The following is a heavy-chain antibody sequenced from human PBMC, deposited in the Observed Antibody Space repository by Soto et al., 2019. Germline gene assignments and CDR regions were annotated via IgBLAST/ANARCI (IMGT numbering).Heavy chain of an antibody. CDR2: ISGSGGST. CDR1: GFPFSSYA. Sequence: GGSLRLSCAASGFPFSSYAMSWVRQAPGKGLEWVSAISGSGGSTYYADSVKGRFTISRDNSKNTLYLQMNSLRAEDTAVYYCAKTSSYYDFWSGYYFDYWGQGTLVTVSS. CDR3: AKTSSYYDFWSGYYFDY. V-gene: IGHV3-23*01. J-gene: IGHJ4*02. D-gene: IGHD3-3*01.